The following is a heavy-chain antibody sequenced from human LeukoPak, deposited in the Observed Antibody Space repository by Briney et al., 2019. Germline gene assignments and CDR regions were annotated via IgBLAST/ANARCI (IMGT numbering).Heavy chain of an antibody. CDR2: IHYSGGIT. V-gene: IGHV4-59*08. CDR1: GGSISSYY. CDR3: ARLGSSGRSNFDY. J-gene: IGHJ4*02. Sequence: SETLSLTCTVSGGSISSYYWSWIRQPPGKGLEWIGYIHYSGGITYYNPSLKSRVTISVDTSKNQFSLSLSSVTAADTAVYYCARLGSSGRSNFDYWGQGTLVTVSS. D-gene: IGHD1-26*01.